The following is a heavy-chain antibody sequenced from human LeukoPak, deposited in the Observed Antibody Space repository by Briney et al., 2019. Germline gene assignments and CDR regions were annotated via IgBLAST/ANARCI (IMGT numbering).Heavy chain of an antibody. J-gene: IGHJ6*02. CDR3: ARLVAAAGTDYYYYGMDV. CDR1: GGSISSYY. D-gene: IGHD6-13*01. V-gene: IGHV4-4*07. Sequence: PSETLSLTCTVSGGSISSYYWSWIRQPAGKGLEWIGRIYTSGSTNYNPSLKSRGTMSVDTSKNQFSLKLSSVTAADTAVYYCARLVAAAGTDYYYYGMDVWGQGTTVTVSS. CDR2: IYTSGST.